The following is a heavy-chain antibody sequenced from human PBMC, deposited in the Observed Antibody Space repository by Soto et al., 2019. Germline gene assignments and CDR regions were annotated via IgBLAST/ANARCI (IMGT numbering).Heavy chain of an antibody. J-gene: IGHJ4*02. V-gene: IGHV3-30-3*01. D-gene: IGHD5-12*01. Sequence: PGGSLRLSCAASGFTFSSYAMHWVRQAPGKGLEWVAVISYDGSNKYYADSVKGRFTISRDNSKNTLYLQMNSLRAEDTAVYYCARAPYSGYDLCDYWGQGTLVTVSS. CDR2: ISYDGSNK. CDR1: GFTFSSYA. CDR3: ARAPYSGYDLCDY.